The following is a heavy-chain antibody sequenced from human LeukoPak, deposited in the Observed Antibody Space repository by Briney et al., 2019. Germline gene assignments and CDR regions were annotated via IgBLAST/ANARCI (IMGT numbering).Heavy chain of an antibody. CDR2: IYYGGST. Sequence: PSETLSLTCTVSGGSISSSNYFWAWIRQPPEKGLEWIGSIYYGGSTYYNPSLKSRVTISVDTSKNQFSLKLSSVTAADTAVYYCASLGTTAARIWGGPSRRGSYFDYWGQGTLVTVSS. D-gene: IGHD6-6*01. V-gene: IGHV4-39*07. J-gene: IGHJ4*02. CDR3: ASLGTTAARIWGGPSRRGSYFDY. CDR1: GGSISSSNYF.